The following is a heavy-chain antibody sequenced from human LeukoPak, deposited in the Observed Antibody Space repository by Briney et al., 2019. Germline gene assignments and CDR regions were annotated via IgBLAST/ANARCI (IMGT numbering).Heavy chain of an antibody. D-gene: IGHD3-3*01. Sequence: SETLSLTCTVSGGSISSYYWSWIGHPPGKGLEWIGYIYYSGSTNYNPPLKSRVTISVDTSKNQFSLKLSSVTAADTAVYYCAKLPYYDFWSGYNSRYSHFDYWGQGTLVTVSS. CDR1: GGSISSYY. V-gene: IGHV4-59*08. CDR2: IYYSGST. J-gene: IGHJ4*02. CDR3: AKLPYYDFWSGYNSRYSHFDY.